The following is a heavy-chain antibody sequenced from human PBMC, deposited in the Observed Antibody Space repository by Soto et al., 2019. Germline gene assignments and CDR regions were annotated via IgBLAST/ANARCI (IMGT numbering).Heavy chain of an antibody. CDR1: GFTFSSYG. J-gene: IGHJ4*02. Sequence: QVQLVESGGGVVQPGRSLRLSCAASGFTFSSYGMHWVRQAPGKGLDWVASISYDGSNKYYADSVKGRFTISRDNSKNTLYLQMNSLRTEDTAVYYCAKARCGTAAAGNYFDYWGQGTLVTVSS. CDR3: AKARCGTAAAGNYFDY. V-gene: IGHV3-30*18. D-gene: IGHD6-13*01. CDR2: ISYDGSNK.